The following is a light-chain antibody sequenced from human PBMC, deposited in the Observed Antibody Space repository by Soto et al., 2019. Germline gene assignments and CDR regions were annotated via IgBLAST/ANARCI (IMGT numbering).Light chain of an antibody. Sequence: EIVLTQAPGTLSLSPGERATLSCRASQSVTNTYLAWYQQKPGQAPRLLIYGASSRATGIPDKFSGSGSGTDFTLIINRLEPEDFAVYYCQQYAESPITFGPGAKVDI. V-gene: IGKV3-20*01. CDR1: QSVTNTY. J-gene: IGKJ3*01. CDR2: GAS. CDR3: QQYAESPIT.